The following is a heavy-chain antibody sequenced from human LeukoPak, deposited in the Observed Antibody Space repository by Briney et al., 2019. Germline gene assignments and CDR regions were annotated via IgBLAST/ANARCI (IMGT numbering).Heavy chain of an antibody. J-gene: IGHJ6*02. CDR3: ARDREMATDYYYYYGMDV. D-gene: IGHD5-24*01. Sequence: ASVKVSCKASGGTFSSYAISWVRQAPGQGLEWMGRIIPILGIANYAQKFQGRVTITADKSTSTAYMELSSLRSEDTAVYYCARDREMATDYYYYYGMDVWGQGTTVTVSS. CDR2: IIPILGIA. V-gene: IGHV1-69*04. CDR1: GGTFSSYA.